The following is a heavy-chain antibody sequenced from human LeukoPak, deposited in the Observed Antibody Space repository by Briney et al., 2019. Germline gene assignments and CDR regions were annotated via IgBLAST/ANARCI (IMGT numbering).Heavy chain of an antibody. CDR2: ISYDGSNK. Sequence: GASLRLSCAASGFTFSSYWMSWVRQAPGKGLEWVAVISYDGSNKYYADSVKGRFTISRDNSKNTLYLQMNSLRAEDTAVYYCARDRQYCSGGSCYSHDAFDIWGQGTMVTVSS. CDR3: ARDRQYCSGGSCYSHDAFDI. J-gene: IGHJ3*02. D-gene: IGHD2-15*01. CDR1: GFTFSSYW. V-gene: IGHV3-30-3*01.